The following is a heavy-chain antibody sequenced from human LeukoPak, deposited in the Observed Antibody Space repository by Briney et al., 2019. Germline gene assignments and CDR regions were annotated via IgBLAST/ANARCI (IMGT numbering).Heavy chain of an antibody. CDR1: GYTFTSYG. J-gene: IGHJ3*02. V-gene: IGHV1-18*01. D-gene: IGHD3-3*01. Sequence: ASVKVSCKASGYTFTSYGISWVRQAPGQGLEWMGWISAYNGNTNYAQKLQGRVTITTDTSTNTAYMELRSLRSDDTAVYYCARIDLQTDAFDIWGRGTMVTVSS. CDR3: ARIDLQTDAFDI. CDR2: ISAYNGNT.